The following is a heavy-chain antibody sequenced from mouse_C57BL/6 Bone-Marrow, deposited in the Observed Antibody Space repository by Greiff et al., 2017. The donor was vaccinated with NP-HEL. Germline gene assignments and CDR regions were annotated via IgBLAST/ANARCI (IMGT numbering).Heavy chain of an antibody. D-gene: IGHD1-1*01. CDR1: GYTFTDYN. V-gene: IGHV1-22*01. CDR3: ARWYTDDGRWYFDV. Sequence: EVQLQQSGPELVKPGASVKMSCKASGYTFTDYNMHWVKQSHGKSLEWIGYINPNNGGTSYNQKFKGKATLTVNKSSSTAYMELRSLTSEDSAVYYCARWYTDDGRWYFDVWGTGTTVTVSS. J-gene: IGHJ1*03. CDR2: INPNNGGT.